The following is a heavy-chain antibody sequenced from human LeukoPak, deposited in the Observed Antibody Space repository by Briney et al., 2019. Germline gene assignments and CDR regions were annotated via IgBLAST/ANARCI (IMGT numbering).Heavy chain of an antibody. Sequence: GGSLRLSCAASGFTFDDYAMHWVRHAPGKGLEWVSGISWNSGSIGYADSVKGRFTISRDNAKNSLYLQMNSLRAEDTALYYCAKDNYDFWSGYLDYWGQGTLVTVSS. V-gene: IGHV3-9*01. CDR3: AKDNYDFWSGYLDY. CDR1: GFTFDDYA. D-gene: IGHD3-3*01. CDR2: ISWNSGSI. J-gene: IGHJ4*02.